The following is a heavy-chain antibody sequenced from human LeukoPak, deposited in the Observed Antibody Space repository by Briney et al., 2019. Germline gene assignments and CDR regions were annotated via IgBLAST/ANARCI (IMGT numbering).Heavy chain of an antibody. V-gene: IGHV3-7*01. D-gene: IGHD6-6*01. Sequence: TGGSLRLSCAASGFTFSSHWMNWVRQAPGKGLEWVANIKEDGSEKYYVESVKGRFTISRDNAKNSLYLQMNSLRAEDTAVYYCARVGSERYSSSFLFDYWGQGTLVTVSS. CDR1: GFTFSSHW. CDR2: IKEDGSEK. J-gene: IGHJ4*02. CDR3: ARVGSERYSSSFLFDY.